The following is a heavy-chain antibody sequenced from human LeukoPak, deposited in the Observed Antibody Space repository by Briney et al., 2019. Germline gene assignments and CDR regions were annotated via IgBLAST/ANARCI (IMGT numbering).Heavy chain of an antibody. CDR1: GGSISSYY. Sequence: PSETLSLTCTVSGGSISSYYWSWIRQPPGKGLEWIGYIYYSGSTNYNPSLTSRVTISVDTSKNQFSLKLSSVTAADTAVYYCARDRAVEMATIQEGFDIWGQGTMVTVSS. CDR2: IYYSGST. D-gene: IGHD5-24*01. V-gene: IGHV4-59*01. CDR3: ARDRAVEMATIQEGFDI. J-gene: IGHJ3*02.